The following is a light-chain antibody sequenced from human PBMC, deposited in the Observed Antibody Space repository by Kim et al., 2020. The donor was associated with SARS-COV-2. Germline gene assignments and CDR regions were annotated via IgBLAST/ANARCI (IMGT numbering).Light chain of an antibody. CDR3: SSYAGSNWV. CDR1: SSDVGGYNY. J-gene: IGLJ3*02. CDR2: EVS. V-gene: IGLV2-8*01. Sequence: PGQSVTISCPGTSSDVGGYNYVSWYQQHPGKAPKLMIYEVSKRPSGVPDRFSGSKSGNTASLTVSGLQAEDEADYYCSSYAGSNWVFGGGTQLTVL.